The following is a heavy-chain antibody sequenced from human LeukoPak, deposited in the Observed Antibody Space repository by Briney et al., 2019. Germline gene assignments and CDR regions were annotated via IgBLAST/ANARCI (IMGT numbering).Heavy chain of an antibody. CDR3: ARVSLVATIRWDFDY. Sequence: PGRSLRLSCAASGFTFDDYAMHWVRQAPGKGLEWVSGISWNSGSIGYADSVKGRFTISRDNAKNSLYLQMNSLRAEDTAVYYCARVSLVATIRWDFDYWAREPWSPSPQ. J-gene: IGHJ4*02. V-gene: IGHV3-9*01. CDR1: GFTFDDYA. D-gene: IGHD5-12*01. CDR2: ISWNSGSI.